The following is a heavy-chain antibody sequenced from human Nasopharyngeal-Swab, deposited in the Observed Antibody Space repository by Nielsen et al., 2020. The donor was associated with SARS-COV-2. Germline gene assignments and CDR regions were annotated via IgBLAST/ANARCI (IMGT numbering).Heavy chain of an antibody. CDR2: INHSGST. J-gene: IGHJ5*02. V-gene: IGHV4-34*01. Sequence: SQTLSLTCAVYGGSFSGYYWSWIRQHPGKGLEWIGEINHSGSTNYNPSLKSRVTISVDTSKNQFSLKLSSVTAADTAVYYCARGGYSGYDSSNWFDPWGQGTLVTVSS. CDR3: ARGGYSGYDSSNWFDP. D-gene: IGHD5-12*01. CDR1: GGSFSGYY.